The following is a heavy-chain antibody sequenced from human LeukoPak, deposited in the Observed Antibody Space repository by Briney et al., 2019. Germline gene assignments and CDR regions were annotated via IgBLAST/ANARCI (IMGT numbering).Heavy chain of an antibody. CDR2: INSDGSTT. Sequence: GGSLRLSCAASGFTFSSYWMHWVRQAPGKGLVWVSRINSDGSTTSYADSVKGRFTISRDNARNTLYLQMDSLRAEDTAVYYCARATYYYDSSGLGPFDIWGQGTMVTVSS. CDR1: GFTFSSYW. D-gene: IGHD3-22*01. V-gene: IGHV3-74*01. CDR3: ARATYYYDSSGLGPFDI. J-gene: IGHJ3*02.